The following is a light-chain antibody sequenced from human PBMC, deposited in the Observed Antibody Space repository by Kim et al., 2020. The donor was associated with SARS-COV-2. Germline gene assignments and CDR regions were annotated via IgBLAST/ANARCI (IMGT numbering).Light chain of an antibody. CDR2: GAN. CDR1: SFGNYY. J-gene: IGLJ2*01. Sequence: TAGITCRGDSFGNYYVNWYQQKPGQAPMVVLYGANDRPSGIPDRFSGSRTGNTTSLTITGAQAENEADYYCNSRNSCSNNLIFGGGTQLTVL. V-gene: IGLV3-19*01. CDR3: NSRNSCSNNLI.